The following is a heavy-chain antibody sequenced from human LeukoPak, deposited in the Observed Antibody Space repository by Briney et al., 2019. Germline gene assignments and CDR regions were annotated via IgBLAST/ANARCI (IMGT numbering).Heavy chain of an antibody. D-gene: IGHD4-11*01. CDR2: MYSSATT. Sequence: TPQTLSLTCTVSGASISSGDNYWIWMGQAPGKGLEWIGYMYSSATTYSTPSLKSRLTISVDTSKNKFSLKLTSVTAADTAVFYCASVTLVSGSDYIRDYWGQGTLVTVSS. CDR1: GASISSGDNY. CDR3: ASVTLVSGSDYIRDY. J-gene: IGHJ4*02. V-gene: IGHV4-30-4*08.